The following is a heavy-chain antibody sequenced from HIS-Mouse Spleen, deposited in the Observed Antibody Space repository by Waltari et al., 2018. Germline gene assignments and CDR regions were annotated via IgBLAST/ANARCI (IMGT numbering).Heavy chain of an antibody. CDR1: GGSIISSSYY. D-gene: IGHD6-13*01. V-gene: IGHV4-39*07. CDR2: IYYSGNT. CDR3: AREIPYSSSWYDWYFDL. J-gene: IGHJ2*01. Sequence: QLQLQESGPGLVKPSETLSLTCTVSGGSIISSSYYWCWFRQPPGTGLEWIGSIYYSGNTYYNPSLKSRVTISVDTSKNQFSLKLSSVTAADTAVYYCAREIPYSSSWYDWYFDLWGRGTLVTVSS.